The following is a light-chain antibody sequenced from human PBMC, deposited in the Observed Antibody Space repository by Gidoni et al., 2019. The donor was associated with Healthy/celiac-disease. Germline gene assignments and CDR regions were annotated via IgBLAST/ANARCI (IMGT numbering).Light chain of an antibody. CDR1: NIGSKS. CDR3: QVWDSSSDHRVV. CDR2: DDS. V-gene: IGLV3-21*03. Sequence: SYVLTQPPSVSVAPGKTARITCGGNNIGSKSVHWYQQNPGQAPVLVVYDDSDRPSGIPERFSGSNSGNTATLTISRVEAGDEADYYWQVWDSSSDHRVVFGGGTKLTGL. J-gene: IGLJ2*01.